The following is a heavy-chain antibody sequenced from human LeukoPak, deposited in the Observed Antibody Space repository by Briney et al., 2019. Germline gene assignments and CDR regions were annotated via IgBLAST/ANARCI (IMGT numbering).Heavy chain of an antibody. V-gene: IGHV4-34*01. CDR3: ARANYYDSRGYYNNDY. Sequence: SETLSLTCGVYGGSFSDYYWSWIRQPPGKGLEWIGEINHSGSTNYNPSLETRVTISIDTSKNQFSLKLSSVTAADTAVYYCARANYYDSRGYYNNDYWGQGTLVTVSS. CDR1: GGSFSDYY. J-gene: IGHJ4*02. CDR2: INHSGST. D-gene: IGHD3-22*01.